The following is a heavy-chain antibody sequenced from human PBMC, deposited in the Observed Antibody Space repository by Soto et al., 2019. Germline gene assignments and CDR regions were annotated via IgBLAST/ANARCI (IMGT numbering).Heavy chain of an antibody. CDR1: GYTFTSYD. CDR2: MNPNSGNT. J-gene: IGHJ6*02. Sequence: QVQLVQSGAEVKKPGASVKVSCKASGYTFTSYDINWVRQATGQGLEWMGWMNPNSGNTGYAQKFQGRVTMTRNTSISTAYMEPSSLRSEDTAVYYCARGDSSSSFDYYYYGMDVWGQGTTVTVSS. D-gene: IGHD6-6*01. V-gene: IGHV1-8*01. CDR3: ARGDSSSSFDYYYYGMDV.